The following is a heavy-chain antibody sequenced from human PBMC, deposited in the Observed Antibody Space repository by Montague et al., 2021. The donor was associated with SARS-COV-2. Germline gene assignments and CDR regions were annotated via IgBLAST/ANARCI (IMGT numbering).Heavy chain of an antibody. CDR3: LRREIRPRRYREEIDY. Sequence: SETLSLTCTLSGASITSTNYYWGWIRQPPGKGLEWIGNLYSPGSAYYNPSLKSRGTISVDKSKNQFSLNLTSVTAADTAIYYCLRREIRPRRYREEIDYWGQGTLVTVSS. J-gene: IGHJ4*02. CDR2: LYSPGSA. D-gene: IGHD1-14*01. CDR1: GASITSTNYY. V-gene: IGHV4-39*01.